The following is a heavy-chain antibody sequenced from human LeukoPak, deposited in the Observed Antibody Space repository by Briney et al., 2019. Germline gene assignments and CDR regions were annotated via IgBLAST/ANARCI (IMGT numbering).Heavy chain of an antibody. CDR3: ARGGYCTNGVCYYDDYGRDY. CDR2: ISSNGGST. D-gene: IGHD2-8*01. CDR1: GFTFSSYA. J-gene: IGHJ4*02. V-gene: IGHV3-64*01. Sequence: GGSLRLSCAASGFTFSSYAMHWVRQAPGKGLEYVSAISSNGGSTYYANSVKGRFTISRDNSKNTPYLQMGSLRAEDMAVYYCARGGYCTNGVCYYDDYGRDYWGQGTLVTVSS.